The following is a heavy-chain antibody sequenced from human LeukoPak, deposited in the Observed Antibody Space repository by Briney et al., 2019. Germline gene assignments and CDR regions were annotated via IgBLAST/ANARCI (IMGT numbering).Heavy chain of an antibody. D-gene: IGHD4-17*01. J-gene: IGHJ4*02. V-gene: IGHV3-33*06. CDR2: IWYDGSNK. CDR1: GFTFSSYG. CDR3: AKVGAAIDYGDYGHFDY. Sequence: GRSLRLSCAASGFTFSSYGMHWVRQAPGKGLGWVAVIWYDGSNKYYADSVKGRFTISRDNSKNTLYLQMNSLRAEDTAVYYCAKVGAAIDYGDYGHFDYWGQGTLVTVSS.